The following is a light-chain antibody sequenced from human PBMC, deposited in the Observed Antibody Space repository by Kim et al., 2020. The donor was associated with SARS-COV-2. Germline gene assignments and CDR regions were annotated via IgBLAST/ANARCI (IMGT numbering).Light chain of an antibody. CDR2: DAS. V-gene: IGKV3-11*01. CDR1: QSVSNF. Sequence: EIVLTQSPATLSLSPGERATLSCRASQSVSNFLAWYQQKPGQAPRLLIYDASNRAAGIPARFSGSGSGTDFTLTISSLEPEDFAVYYCQQSSDWPPYTFGQGTKLEI. J-gene: IGKJ2*01. CDR3: QQSSDWPPYT.